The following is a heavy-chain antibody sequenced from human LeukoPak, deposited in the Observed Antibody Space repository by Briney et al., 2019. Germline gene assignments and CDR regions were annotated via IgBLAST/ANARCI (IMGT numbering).Heavy chain of an antibody. J-gene: IGHJ6*02. CDR2: IYYSGST. D-gene: IGHD1-26*01. V-gene: IGHV4-59*01. CDR1: XGXXXXXX. Sequence: EXXXLXXTVXXGXXXXXXXXXIXQPPGKGXEXIXYIYYSGSTNYNPSLKSRVTISVDTSKNQFSLKLSSVPAADTAVYYCARVTRSGSYYYYYGMDVWGQGTTVTVSS. CDR3: ARVTRSGSYYYYYGMDV.